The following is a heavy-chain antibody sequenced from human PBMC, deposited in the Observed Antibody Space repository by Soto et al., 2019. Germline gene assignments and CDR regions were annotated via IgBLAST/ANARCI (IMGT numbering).Heavy chain of an antibody. V-gene: IGHV1-46*03. CDR2: INPSGGST. CDR3: ARVSFDYYGSGSYDYFDY. D-gene: IGHD3-10*01. J-gene: IGHJ4*02. CDR1: GYTFTSYY. Sequence: QVQLVQSGAEVKKPGASVKVSCKASGYTFTSYYMHWVRQAPGQGLEWMGIINPSGGSTSYAQKFQGRVTMTRDTSTSTVYMELSSLRSEDTAVYYCARVSFDYYGSGSYDYFDYWGQGTLVTVSS.